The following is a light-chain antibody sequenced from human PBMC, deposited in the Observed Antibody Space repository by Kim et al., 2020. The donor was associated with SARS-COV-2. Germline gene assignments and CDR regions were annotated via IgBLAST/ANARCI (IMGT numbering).Light chain of an antibody. CDR3: QQYYSTPLT. J-gene: IGKJ2*01. CDR1: QSVLYSSNNKNY. CDR2: CAS. Sequence: SATINCKSSQSVLYSSNNKNYLAWYQQKPGQPPKLLIYCASTRESGVPDRFSGSGSGTDFTLTISSLQAEDVAVYYCQQYYSTPLTFGQGTKLEIK. V-gene: IGKV4-1*01.